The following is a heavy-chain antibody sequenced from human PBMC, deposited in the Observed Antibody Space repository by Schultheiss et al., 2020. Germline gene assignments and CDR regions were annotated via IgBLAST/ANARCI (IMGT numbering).Heavy chain of an antibody. Sequence: GGSLRLSCAASGFTFSSYSMNWVRQAPGKGLEWVSSISSSSSYIYYADSVKGRFTISRDNSKNTLYLQMNSLRAEDTAVYYCAKGLLQLVPLAFDIWGQGTMVTVSS. V-gene: IGHV3-21*04. CDR3: AKGLLQLVPLAFDI. D-gene: IGHD6-13*01. J-gene: IGHJ3*02. CDR2: ISSSSSYI. CDR1: GFTFSSYS.